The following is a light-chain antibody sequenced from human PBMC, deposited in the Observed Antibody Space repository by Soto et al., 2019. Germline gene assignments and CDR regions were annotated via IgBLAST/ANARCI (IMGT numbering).Light chain of an antibody. J-gene: IGLJ2*01. CDR3: QTWGTGLYVV. CDR2: LNSDGSH. CDR1: SGHSSYA. Sequence: QLVLTQSPSASASLGASVKLTCTLSSGHSSYAIAWHQQQPEKGPRYLMRLNSDGSHSKGDGIPDRFSGSSSGAERYLTISSLQSEDEVDYYCQTWGTGLYVVFGGGTKLTVL. V-gene: IGLV4-69*01.